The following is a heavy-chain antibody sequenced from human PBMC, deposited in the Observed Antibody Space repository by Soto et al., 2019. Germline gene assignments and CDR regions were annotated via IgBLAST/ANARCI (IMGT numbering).Heavy chain of an antibody. CDR3: ARGPLYCSGGSCYSHFDY. V-gene: IGHV3-48*02. Sequence: GGSLRLSCAASGFTFSSYSMNWVRQAPGKGLEWVSYISSSSSTIYYADSVKGRFTISRDNAKNSLYLQMNSLRDEDTAVYYCARGPLYCSGGSCYSHFDYWGQGNLVPVS. D-gene: IGHD2-15*01. CDR1: GFTFSSYS. J-gene: IGHJ4*02. CDR2: ISSSSSTI.